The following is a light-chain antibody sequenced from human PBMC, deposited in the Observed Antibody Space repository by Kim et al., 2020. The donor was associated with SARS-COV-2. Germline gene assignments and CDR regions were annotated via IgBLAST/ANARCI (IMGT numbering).Light chain of an antibody. CDR2: DAS. J-gene: IGKJ2*01. Sequence: SAYVGDRITSTCRAIQGISSALDWYQQKPGTAPKLLIYDASNLESGVPSRFSGSGSGTDFTLTISSLQPEDFATYYCQQFDNYPHTFGQGTKLEI. CDR3: QQFDNYPHT. V-gene: IGKV1D-13*01. CDR1: QGISSA.